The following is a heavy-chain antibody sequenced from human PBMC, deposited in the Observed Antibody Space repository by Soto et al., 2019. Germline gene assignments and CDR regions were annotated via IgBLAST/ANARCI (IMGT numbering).Heavy chain of an antibody. D-gene: IGHD4-17*01. CDR3: ARDPSYGALDY. CDR1: GFTFSSSY. V-gene: IGHV3-7*04. Sequence: EVQLVESGGNLVQPGGSLRLSCAASGFTFSSSYMSWVRQAPGEGLEWVAIIKEDGSEKYYVDSVKGRFTISRDNAKNSLYLQMNSLRAEDTAVYYCARDPSYGALDYWGQGTLVTVSS. CDR2: IKEDGSEK. J-gene: IGHJ4*02.